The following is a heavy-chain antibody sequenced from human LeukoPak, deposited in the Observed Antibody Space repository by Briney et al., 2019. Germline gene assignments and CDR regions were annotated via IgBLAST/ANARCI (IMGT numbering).Heavy chain of an antibody. CDR1: GFTFSSFA. CDR3: ASDSYSPEYFQH. CDR2: VSYDGINK. Sequence: PGGSLRLSCAASGFTFSSFAVHWVRQAPGKGLEWVAGVSYDGINKYYTDSVKGRFTISRDNSKNTLFLQMNSLRVDDTAVYYCASDSYSPEYFQHWGQGTLVTVSS. J-gene: IGHJ1*01. D-gene: IGHD2-15*01. V-gene: IGHV3-30-3*01.